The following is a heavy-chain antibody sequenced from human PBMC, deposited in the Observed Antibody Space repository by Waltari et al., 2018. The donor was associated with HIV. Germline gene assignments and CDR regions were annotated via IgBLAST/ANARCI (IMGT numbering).Heavy chain of an antibody. CDR2: ISYDGSNK. J-gene: IGHJ6*02. V-gene: IGHV3-30*04. Sequence: QVQLVESGGGVVQPGRSLRLSCAASGFTFSSYAMHWVRQAPGKGLEWVAVISYDGSNKYYADSVKGRFTISRDNSKNTLYLQMNSLRAEDTAVYYCARMHCFSTSCYTDYYYYGMDVWGQGP. CDR3: ARMHCFSTSCYTDYYYYGMDV. CDR1: GFTFSSYA. D-gene: IGHD2-2*02.